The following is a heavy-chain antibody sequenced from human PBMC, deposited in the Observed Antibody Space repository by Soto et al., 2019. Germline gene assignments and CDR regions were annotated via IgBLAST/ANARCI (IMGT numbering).Heavy chain of an antibody. CDR2: INHSGST. J-gene: IGHJ5*02. D-gene: IGHD3-3*01. Sequence: SETLSRTCAVYGGSFSGYYWSWIRQPPGKGLEWIGEINHSGSTNYNPSLKSRVTISVDTSKNQFSLKLSSVTAADTAVYYCARVLRFLEGWFDPWGQGTLVTVSS. V-gene: IGHV4-34*01. CDR3: ARVLRFLEGWFDP. CDR1: GGSFSGYY.